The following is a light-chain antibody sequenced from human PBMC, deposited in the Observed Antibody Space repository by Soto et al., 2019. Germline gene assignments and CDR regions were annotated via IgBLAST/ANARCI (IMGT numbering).Light chain of an antibody. J-gene: IGKJ4*01. CDR3: QQFNSYPLT. Sequence: AIQLTQSPPSLSAAVGDRVTITCRASQAISSALAWYQQKTGKAPKLLIYDASSLESGVPSRFSVSGSGTDFTLPISSLQSEDFSTYYCQQFNSYPLTVGGGPKVEIK. V-gene: IGKV1-13*02. CDR2: DAS. CDR1: QAISSA.